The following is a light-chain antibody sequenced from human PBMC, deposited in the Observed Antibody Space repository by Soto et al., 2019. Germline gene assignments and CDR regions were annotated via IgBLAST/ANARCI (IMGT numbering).Light chain of an antibody. CDR1: RSIITN. CDR3: QQYNDWPPPT. J-gene: IGKJ4*01. Sequence: VMPQSPATLLVSPGARVTLSCRASRSIITNLAWYQHKPGQAPRLLIYGASTRAAGIPARFTGSGSGTEFTLTISSLQSEDVALYDYQQYNDWPPPTFGGGTKVEIK. CDR2: GAS. V-gene: IGKV3-15*01.